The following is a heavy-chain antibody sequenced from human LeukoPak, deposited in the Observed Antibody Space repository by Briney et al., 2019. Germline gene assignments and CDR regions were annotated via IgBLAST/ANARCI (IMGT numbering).Heavy chain of an antibody. Sequence: GRSLRLSCAASGFTFDDYAMHWVRQAPGKGLEWVSGISWNSGSIGYADSVKGRFTISRDNAKNPLYLQMNSLRAEDTALYYCAKDIGDYGDYFGAFDIWGQGTMVTVSS. CDR1: GFTFDDYA. D-gene: IGHD4-17*01. CDR2: ISWNSGSI. V-gene: IGHV3-9*01. J-gene: IGHJ3*02. CDR3: AKDIGDYGDYFGAFDI.